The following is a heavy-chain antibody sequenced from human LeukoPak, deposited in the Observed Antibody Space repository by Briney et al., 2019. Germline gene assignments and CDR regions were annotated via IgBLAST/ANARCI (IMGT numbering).Heavy chain of an antibody. CDR1: GFTFTSYG. D-gene: IGHD1-26*01. Sequence: GASVKVSCKASGFTFTSYGISWVRQAPGQGLEWVGWISAYNGKTSYAQKFQGRVTMTTDTSTSTAYMDLRSLRSDDTAVYYCARGGALTSFDSWGQGTLITVSS. J-gene: IGHJ4*02. CDR2: ISAYNGKT. CDR3: ARGGALTSFDS. V-gene: IGHV1-18*01.